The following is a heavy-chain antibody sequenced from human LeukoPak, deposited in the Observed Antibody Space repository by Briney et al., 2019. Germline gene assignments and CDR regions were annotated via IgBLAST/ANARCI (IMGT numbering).Heavy chain of an antibody. Sequence: SVKVSCKASGGTFSSYTISWVRQAPGQGLEWMGRIIPILGIANYAQRFQGRVTITADKSTSTAYMELSSLRSEDTAVYYCARDRSGWLPLWFGEFVDAFDIWGQGTMVTVSS. CDR3: ARDRSGWLPLWFGEFVDAFDI. CDR2: IIPILGIA. CDR1: GGTFSSYT. V-gene: IGHV1-69*04. D-gene: IGHD3-10*01. J-gene: IGHJ3*02.